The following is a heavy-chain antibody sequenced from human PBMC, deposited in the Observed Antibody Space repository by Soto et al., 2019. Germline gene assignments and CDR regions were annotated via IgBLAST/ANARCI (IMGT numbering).Heavy chain of an antibody. CDR2: ISSSSSYI. CDR1: GFTFSSYS. J-gene: IGHJ5*02. Sequence: GGSLRLSCAASGFTFSSYSMNWVRQAPGKGLEWVSSISSSSSYIYYADSVKGRFTISRDNAKNSLYLQMNSLRAEDTAVYYCAREITIFGVVTKRGFDPWGQGTLVTVSS. CDR3: AREITIFGVVTKRGFDP. D-gene: IGHD3-3*01. V-gene: IGHV3-21*01.